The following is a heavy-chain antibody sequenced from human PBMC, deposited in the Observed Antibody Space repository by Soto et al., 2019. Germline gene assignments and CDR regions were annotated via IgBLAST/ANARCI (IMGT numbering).Heavy chain of an antibody. D-gene: IGHD2-15*01. CDR2: INPNSGGT. CDR1: GYTFTGYY. J-gene: IGHJ6*03. Sequence: ASVKVSCKASGYTFTGYYMHWVRQAPGQGLEWMGWINPNSGGTNYAQKCQGWVTMTRETSISTAYMELSRLGSDDTAWYYCARAAATQGGNYYYYYYMDVWGKGTTVTVSS. V-gene: IGHV1-2*04. CDR3: ARAAATQGGNYYYYYYMDV.